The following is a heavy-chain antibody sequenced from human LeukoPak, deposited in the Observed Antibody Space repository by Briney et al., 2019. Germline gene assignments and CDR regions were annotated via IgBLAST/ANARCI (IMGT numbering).Heavy chain of an antibody. V-gene: IGHV4-34*01. CDR3: ARRSTRITIFGVVIIPVLGAFDI. J-gene: IGHJ3*02. CDR2: INHSGST. D-gene: IGHD3-3*01. Sequence: SETLSLTCAVYGGSFSGYYWSWIRQPPGKGLEWIGEINHSGSTNYNPSLKSRVTISVDTSKNQFSLKLSSVTAADTAVYYCARRSTRITIFGVVIIPVLGAFDIWGQGTMVAVSS. CDR1: GGSFSGYY.